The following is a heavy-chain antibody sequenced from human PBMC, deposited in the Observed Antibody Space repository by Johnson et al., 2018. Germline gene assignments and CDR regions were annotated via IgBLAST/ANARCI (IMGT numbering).Heavy chain of an antibody. J-gene: IGHJ1*01. CDR3: ARDRAAALLQH. Sequence: QVQLVQSGAEVKKPGASVKVSCKASGYSFITYYIHWVRQAPGQGLEWMGRIIPILGIANYAQKFQGRVTITADKSTSTAYMELSSLRSEDTAVYYCARDRAAALLQHWGQGTLVTVSS. CDR2: IIPILGIA. D-gene: IGHD6-13*01. CDR1: GYSFITYY. V-gene: IGHV1-69*09.